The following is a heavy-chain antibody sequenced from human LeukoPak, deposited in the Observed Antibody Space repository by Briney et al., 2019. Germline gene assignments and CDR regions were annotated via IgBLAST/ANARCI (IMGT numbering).Heavy chain of an antibody. CDR2: ISSSSSTI. D-gene: IGHD3-22*01. V-gene: IGHV3-48*01. CDR3: ARDGGPRLYASGYSPFDY. J-gene: IGHJ4*02. CDR1: GFTFSSYS. Sequence: GGALRLSCGASGFTFSSYSLNWVRQAPGKGLEGVSYISSSSSTIYYADSVKGRFTISRDNAKNSLYLQMNSLRAEDTAVYYCARDGGPRLYASGYSPFDYWGQGTLVTVSS.